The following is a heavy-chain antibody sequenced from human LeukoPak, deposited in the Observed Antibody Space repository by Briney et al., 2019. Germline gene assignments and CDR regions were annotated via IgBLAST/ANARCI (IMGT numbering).Heavy chain of an antibody. D-gene: IGHD1-1*01. V-gene: IGHV3-7*01. Sequence: GGSLRLSCAASGFTFSSYWMSLVRQAPRKGLEWVDNIKQDGSEKYYVDSVKGRFTISRDNAKNSLYLQMNSLRAEDTAVYYCARWASRNGIYYFDYWGQGTLVTVSS. CDR2: IKQDGSEK. CDR3: ARWASRNGIYYFDY. J-gene: IGHJ4*02. CDR1: GFTFSSYW.